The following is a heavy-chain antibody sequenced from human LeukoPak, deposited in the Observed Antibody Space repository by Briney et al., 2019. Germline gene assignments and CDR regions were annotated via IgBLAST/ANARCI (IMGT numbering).Heavy chain of an antibody. Sequence: PSQTLSLTCTVSGGSISSGGYYWSWIRQHPGKGLEWIGYIYYSGSTYYNPSLKSRVTISVDTSKNQFSLKLSSVTAADTAVYYCARSRAARRYWFDPWGQGTLVTVS. CDR1: GGSISSGGYY. J-gene: IGHJ5*02. D-gene: IGHD6-6*01. V-gene: IGHV4-31*03. CDR2: IYYSGST. CDR3: ARSRAARRYWFDP.